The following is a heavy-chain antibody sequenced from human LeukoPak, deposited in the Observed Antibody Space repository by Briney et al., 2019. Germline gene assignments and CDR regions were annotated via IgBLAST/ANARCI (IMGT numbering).Heavy chain of an antibody. D-gene: IGHD3-10*01. CDR1: GFTFSSYW. V-gene: IGHV3-7*01. CDR2: IKQDGSER. Sequence: GGSLRLSCAASGFTFSSYWMSWVRQAPGKGLEWVANIKQDGSERYYVDSVKGRFTISRDNAKNSLYLQMNSLRAEDTAVYYCASGITMVRGVIIKDYWGQGTLVTVSS. J-gene: IGHJ4*02. CDR3: ASGITMVRGVIIKDY.